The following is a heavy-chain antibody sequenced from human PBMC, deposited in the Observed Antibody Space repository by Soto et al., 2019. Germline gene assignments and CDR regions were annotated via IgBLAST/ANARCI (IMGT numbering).Heavy chain of an antibody. V-gene: IGHV3-33*01. CDR3: ARDSCGGDCCPYFDY. CDR1: GFTFSSYG. Sequence: GESLKISCAASGFTFSSYGMHWVRQAPGKGLEWVAVIWYDGSNKDYADSVKGRFTISRDNSKNTLYLQMNSLRAEDTALYYCARDSCGGDCCPYFDYWGQGTVVTVSS. CDR2: IWYDGSNK. D-gene: IGHD2-21*02. J-gene: IGHJ4*02.